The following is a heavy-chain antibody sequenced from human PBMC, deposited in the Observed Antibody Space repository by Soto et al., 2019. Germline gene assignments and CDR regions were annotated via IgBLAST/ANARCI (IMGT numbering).Heavy chain of an antibody. CDR2: IYYSGSA. J-gene: IGHJ4*02. CDR1: GGSISSSSYY. Sequence: QLQLQESGPGLVKPSETLSLTCTVSGGSISSSSYYWGWIRQPPGKGLEWIGNIYYSGSAYYNPSLKSRVTISVAMSTNNLSLKLSSVTAADTAVYYCASRGVSGPVDYWGQGTLVTVSS. V-gene: IGHV4-39*02. CDR3: ASRGVSGPVDY. D-gene: IGHD3-10*01.